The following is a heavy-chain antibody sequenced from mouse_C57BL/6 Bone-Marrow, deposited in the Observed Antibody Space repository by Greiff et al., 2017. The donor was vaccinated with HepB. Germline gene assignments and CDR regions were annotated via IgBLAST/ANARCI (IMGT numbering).Heavy chain of an antibody. Sequence: QVQLKESGPGLVAPSQSLSITCTVSGFSLTSYGVDWVRQSPGKGLEWLGVIWGVGSTNYNSALKSRLSISKDNSKSQGFLKMNSLQTDDTAMYYCASATDSSCYAFAYWGQGTLVTVSA. CDR1: GFSLTSYG. CDR2: IWGVGST. J-gene: IGHJ3*01. CDR3: ASATDSSCYAFAY. D-gene: IGHD3-2*02. V-gene: IGHV2-6*01.